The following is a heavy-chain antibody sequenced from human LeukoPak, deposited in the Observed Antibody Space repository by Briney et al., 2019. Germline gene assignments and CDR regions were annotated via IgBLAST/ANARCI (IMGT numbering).Heavy chain of an antibody. CDR1: EFTYG. D-gene: IGHD2-15*01. CDR2: IKQDGSEI. Sequence: PGGSLRLSCAASEFTYGMNWVRQAPGKGLEWVANIKQDGSEISYVDSVKGRFTISRDNAKNSLYLQMNSLRAEDTAVYYCVRGNPFGGYWGQGTLVTVSS. V-gene: IGHV3-7*03. CDR3: VRGNPFGGY. J-gene: IGHJ4*02.